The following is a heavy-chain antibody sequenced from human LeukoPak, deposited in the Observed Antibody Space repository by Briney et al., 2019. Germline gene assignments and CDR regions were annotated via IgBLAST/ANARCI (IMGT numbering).Heavy chain of an antibody. CDR2: IGGSGGST. Sequence: RTGGSLRLSCAASGFTFSSYAMSWVRQAPGKGLEWVSAIGGSGGSTYYADSVKGRFTISRDNSKNTLYLQMNSLRAEDTAVYYCAKERANLHIVGGYYFDYWGQGTLVTVSS. CDR1: GFTFSSYA. CDR3: AKERANLHIVGGYYFDY. J-gene: IGHJ4*02. D-gene: IGHD2-21*01. V-gene: IGHV3-23*01.